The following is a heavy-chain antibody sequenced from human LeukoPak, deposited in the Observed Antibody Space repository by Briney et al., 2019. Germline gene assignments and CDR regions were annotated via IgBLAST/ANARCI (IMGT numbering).Heavy chain of an antibody. CDR3: AKAPNPKGSYYYGSGGPCGY. CDR2: ISYDGSNK. CDR1: GFTFSSYG. Sequence: GRSLRLSCAASGFTFSSYGMHWVRQAPGKGLEWVAVISYDGSNKYYADSVKGRFTISRDNSKNTLYLQMNSLRAEDTAVYYCAKAPNPKGSYYYGSGGPCGYWGQGTLVTVSS. D-gene: IGHD3-10*01. V-gene: IGHV3-30*18. J-gene: IGHJ4*02.